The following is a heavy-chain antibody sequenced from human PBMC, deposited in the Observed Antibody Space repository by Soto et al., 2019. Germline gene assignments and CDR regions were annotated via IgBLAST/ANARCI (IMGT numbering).Heavy chain of an antibody. CDR3: ARGPSIAVAGTDYYYGMDV. Sequence: QVQLVQSGAEVKKPGSSVKVSCKASGGTFSSYAISWVRQAPGQGLEWMGGIIPIFGTANYAQKFQGRVTITADESTSTAYMELSSLRSEDTAVYYCARGPSIAVAGTDYYYGMDVWGQGTTVTVSS. J-gene: IGHJ6*02. D-gene: IGHD6-19*01. CDR2: IIPIFGTA. CDR1: GGTFSSYA. V-gene: IGHV1-69*01.